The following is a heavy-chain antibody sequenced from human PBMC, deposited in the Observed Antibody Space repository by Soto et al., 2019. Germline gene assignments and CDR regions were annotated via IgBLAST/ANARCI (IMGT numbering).Heavy chain of an antibody. Sequence: QVQLQESGPGLVKPSGTLSVTCAVSRGSISSRDWWTWVRQAPGKGLEWIGKMYHSGGTDYSPSLKSRVTISIDKSQKHFSLKLSSVTAADTAVYFCAAGNVDSMLESWGRGTLVTVSS. CDR1: RGSISSRDW. CDR2: MYHSGGT. CDR3: AAGNVDSMLES. J-gene: IGHJ4*02. D-gene: IGHD3-3*01. V-gene: IGHV4-4*02.